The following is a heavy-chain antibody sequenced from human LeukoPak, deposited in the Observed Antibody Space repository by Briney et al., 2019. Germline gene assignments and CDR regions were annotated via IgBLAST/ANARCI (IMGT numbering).Heavy chain of an antibody. CDR2: INQDGSGK. Sequence: HPGGSLRLSCAASGFTFSGFWMTWVRQAPGKGLEWVANINQDGSGKYFVDSVKGRFTISRDNAKNSLYLQMNSLRAEDTAVYYCAKGSGYMDVWGKGTTVTVSS. D-gene: IGHD2-15*01. CDR1: GFTFSGFW. CDR3: AKGSGYMDV. J-gene: IGHJ6*03. V-gene: IGHV3-7*01.